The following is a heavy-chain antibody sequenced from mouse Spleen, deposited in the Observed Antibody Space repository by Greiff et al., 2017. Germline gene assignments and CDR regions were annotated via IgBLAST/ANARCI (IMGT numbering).Heavy chain of an antibody. CDR1: GYTFTDYY. J-gene: IGHJ2*01. V-gene: IGHV1-26*01. CDR2: INPNNGGT. Sequence: VQLQQSGPELVKPGASVKISCKASGYTFTDYYMNWVKQSHGKSLEWIGDINPNNGGTSYNQKFKGKATLTVDKSSSTAYMELRSLTSEDSAVYYCARSRGIYFHYWGQGTTLTVSS. CDR3: ARSRGIYFHY.